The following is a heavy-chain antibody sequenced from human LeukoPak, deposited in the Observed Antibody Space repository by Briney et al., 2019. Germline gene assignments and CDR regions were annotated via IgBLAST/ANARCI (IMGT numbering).Heavy chain of an antibody. CDR1: GYTFTSYY. V-gene: IGHV1-46*01. CDR2: INPSGGST. D-gene: IGHD6-13*01. CDR3: ARSSPSIAAAGLFDY. Sequence: GASVKVSCKASGYTFTSYYMHWVRQAPGQGLEWMGIINPSGGSTSYAQKLQGRVTMTTDTSTSTAYMELRSLRSDDTAVYYCARSSPSIAAAGLFDYWGQGTLVTVSS. J-gene: IGHJ4*02.